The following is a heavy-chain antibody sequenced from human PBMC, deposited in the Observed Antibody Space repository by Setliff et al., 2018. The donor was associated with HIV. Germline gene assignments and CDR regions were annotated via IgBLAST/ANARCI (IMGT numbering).Heavy chain of an antibody. CDR3: AQLGMVDDFDY. CDR1: GDSVSSRSYY. J-gene: IGHJ4*02. V-gene: IGHV4-61*03. CDR2: IYYSGST. D-gene: IGHD1-1*01. Sequence: SETLSLTCTVSGDSVSSRSYYWSWIRQSPGEGLEWIGYIYYSGSTNYNPSLKSRVTISVDTSKNHFSLKLRSVTAADTAVYYCAQLGMVDDFDYWGQGTLVTVSS.